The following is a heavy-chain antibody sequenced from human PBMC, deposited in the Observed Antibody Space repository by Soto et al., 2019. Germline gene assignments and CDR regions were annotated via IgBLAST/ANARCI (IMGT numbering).Heavy chain of an antibody. CDR1: GFTFCKWA. CDR3: ARGKIRVGIPLSAFDQ. J-gene: IGHJ4*02. D-gene: IGHD1-26*01. Sequence: GGSLRLSCAASGFTFCKWAIHGVRQGPGGGLEWVAAVADNGNNKNYADSVKGRFTISRDNSNMTMFLQLTSLKEDDRGVYYCARGKIRVGIPLSAFDQWGRGTTVTVSS. V-gene: IGHV3-30*03. CDR2: VADNGNNK.